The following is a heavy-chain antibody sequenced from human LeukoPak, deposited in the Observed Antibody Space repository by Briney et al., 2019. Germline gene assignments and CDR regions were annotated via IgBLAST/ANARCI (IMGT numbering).Heavy chain of an antibody. J-gene: IGHJ4*02. CDR1: GFTFSSYG. CDR3: AKGDDYGDFFGY. CDR2: ISYDGSNK. Sequence: GGSLRLSCAASGFTFSSYGMHWVRQAPGKGLEWVAVISYDGSNKYYADSVKGRFTISRDNSKNTLYLQMNSLRAEDTAVYYCAKGDDYGDFFGYWGQGTLVTVSS. V-gene: IGHV3-30*18. D-gene: IGHD4-17*01.